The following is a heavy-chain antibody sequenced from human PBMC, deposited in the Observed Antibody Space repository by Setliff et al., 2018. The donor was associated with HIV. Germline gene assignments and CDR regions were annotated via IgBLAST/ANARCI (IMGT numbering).Heavy chain of an antibody. Sequence: GASVKVSCKASGGTFSSYAISWVRQAPRQGLEWMGGIIPIFGTANYAQKFQGRVTISVDTSKNQFSLKLNSVTAADTAFYYCARGFSGDYVFTGYMDVWGKGTTVTVSS. D-gene: IGHD3-3*01. CDR1: GGTFSSYA. V-gene: IGHV1-69*06. J-gene: IGHJ6*03. CDR3: ARGFSGDYVFTGYMDV. CDR2: IIPIFGTA.